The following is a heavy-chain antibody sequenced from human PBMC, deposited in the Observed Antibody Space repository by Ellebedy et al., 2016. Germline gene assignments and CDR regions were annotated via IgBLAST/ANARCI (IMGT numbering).Heavy chain of an antibody. CDR1: GFTFSSYV. Sequence: GESLKISCAASGFTFSSYVMSWVRQAPGKGLEWVSSISSSSSYIYYADSVKGRFTISRDNAKNSLYLQMNSLRAEDTAVYYCARGDWNYAGYFDYWGQGTLVTVSS. D-gene: IGHD1-7*01. J-gene: IGHJ4*02. CDR3: ARGDWNYAGYFDY. V-gene: IGHV3-21*04. CDR2: ISSSSSYI.